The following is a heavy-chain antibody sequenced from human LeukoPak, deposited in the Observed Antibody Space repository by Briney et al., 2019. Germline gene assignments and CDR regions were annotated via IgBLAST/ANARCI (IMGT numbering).Heavy chain of an antibody. CDR2: ISSSGSTI. CDR1: GFTFSTYE. CDR3: AELGITMIGGV. Sequence: PGGSLRLSCAASGFTFSTYEMTWVRQSPGKGLEWVSYISSSGSTIYYADSVKGRFTISRDNAKNSLYLQMNSLRAEDTAVYYCAELGITMIGGVWGKGTTVTISS. J-gene: IGHJ6*04. D-gene: IGHD3-10*02. V-gene: IGHV3-48*03.